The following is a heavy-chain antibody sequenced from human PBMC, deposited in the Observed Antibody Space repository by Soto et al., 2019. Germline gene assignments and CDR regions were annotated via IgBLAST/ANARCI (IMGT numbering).Heavy chain of an antibody. D-gene: IGHD6-19*01. V-gene: IGHV3-53*04. CDR1: GFTVSSNY. CDR3: ARARGDQCLKIYCYFDL. Sequence: EVQLVESGGGLVQPGGSLRLSCAASGFTVSSNYMSWVRQAPGKGLEWVSVIYSGGSTYYADSVKGRFTISRHNSKNTLYLQMNSLSTDDTAVYYCARARGDQCLKIYCYFDLWGRGTLVTVSS. CDR2: IYSGGST. J-gene: IGHJ2*01.